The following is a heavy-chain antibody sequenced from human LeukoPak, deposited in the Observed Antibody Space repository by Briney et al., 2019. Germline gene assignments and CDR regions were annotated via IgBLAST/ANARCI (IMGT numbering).Heavy chain of an antibody. Sequence: PGGSLRLSCAASGFTFSDYYMSWIRQAPGKGLEWVSYISSSGSTIYYADSVKGRFTISRDNAKNSLYLQMNSLRAEDTAVYYCASDPTGSYESFDYWGQGTQVTVSS. CDR3: ASDPTGSYESFDY. CDR1: GFTFSDYY. V-gene: IGHV3-11*01. J-gene: IGHJ4*02. CDR2: ISSSGSTI. D-gene: IGHD3-10*01.